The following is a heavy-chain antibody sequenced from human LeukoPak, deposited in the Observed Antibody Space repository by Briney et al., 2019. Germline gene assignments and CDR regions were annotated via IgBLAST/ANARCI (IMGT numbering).Heavy chain of an antibody. D-gene: IGHD6-13*01. CDR2: MEYDGSKK. CDR1: RFSFSSYG. CDR3: ARGIAAPGTGWYFDL. J-gene: IGHJ2*01. V-gene: IGHV3-33*01. Sequence: PGGSLRLSSAASRFSFSSYGMHWVRQAPGKGLEWVAVMEYDGSKKYYADSVKGRFTISRDNSKNTLYLQMNSLRAEDTAVYYCARGIAAPGTGWYFDLWGRGTLVTVSS.